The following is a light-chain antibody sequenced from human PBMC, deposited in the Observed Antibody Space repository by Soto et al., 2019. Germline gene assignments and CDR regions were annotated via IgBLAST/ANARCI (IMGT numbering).Light chain of an antibody. V-gene: IGLV2-14*03. CDR3: SSYSSSSSV. CDR2: DVG. Sequence: QSALTQPASVSGSPGQSVTISCTGTSSDLGGYNFVSWYQHHPGKAPKLMIYDVGNRPSGVSVRFSGSKSGNTASLTISGLQAEDEADYYCSSYSSSSSVFGTGTKLTAL. J-gene: IGLJ1*01. CDR1: SSDLGGYNF.